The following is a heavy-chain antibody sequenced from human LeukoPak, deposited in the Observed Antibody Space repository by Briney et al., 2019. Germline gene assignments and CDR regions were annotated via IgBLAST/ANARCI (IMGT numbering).Heavy chain of an antibody. CDR2: ISGDGSVA. V-gene: IGHV3-64*02. CDR1: GFTFSRYS. CDR3: AREGAHSGHWYYDL. Sequence: GGSLRLSCAASGFTFSRYSIHWVRQAPGKGLEYVSVISGDGSVAYYSDSVRGRFTISRENSKNTVYLQMGRLRTEDMAVYYCAREGAHSGHWYYDLCGRGTLVTVSS. J-gene: IGHJ2*01.